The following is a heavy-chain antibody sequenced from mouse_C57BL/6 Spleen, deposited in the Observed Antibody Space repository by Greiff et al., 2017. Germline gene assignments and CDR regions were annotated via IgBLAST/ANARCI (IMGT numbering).Heavy chain of an antibody. J-gene: IGHJ4*01. CDR3: ASLWLRYAMDY. CDR2: ISSGGSYT. V-gene: IGHV5-6*01. D-gene: IGHD2-2*01. CDR1: GFTFSSYG. Sequence: EVKVVESGGDLVKPGGSLKLSCAASGFTFSSYGMSWVRQTPDKRLEWVATISSGGSYTYYPDSVKGRFTISRDNAKNTLYLQMSSLKSEDTAMYYCASLWLRYAMDYWGQGTSVTVSS.